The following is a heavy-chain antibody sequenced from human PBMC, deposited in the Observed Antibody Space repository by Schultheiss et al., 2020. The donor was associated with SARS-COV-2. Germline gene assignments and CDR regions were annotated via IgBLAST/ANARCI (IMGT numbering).Heavy chain of an antibody. Sequence: GESLKISCAASGFTFRSSGMSWVRQAPGEGLEWVANIKQDGSEKYYVDSVKGRFTISRDNAKNTVYLQMNSLRSDDMAVYYCARDHYDSSGYHPADFQHWGQGTLVTVSS. CDR3: ARDHYDSSGYHPADFQH. J-gene: IGHJ1*01. V-gene: IGHV3-7*01. CDR2: IKQDGSEK. CDR1: GFTFRSSG. D-gene: IGHD3-22*01.